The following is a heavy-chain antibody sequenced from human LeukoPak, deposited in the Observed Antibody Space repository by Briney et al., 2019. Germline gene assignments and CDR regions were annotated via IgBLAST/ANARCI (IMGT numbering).Heavy chain of an antibody. CDR3: ARCQFEQQLAWFDP. D-gene: IGHD1-1*01. Sequence: SETLSLTCTVSGGSISTSNYYWGWIRQPPGKGLEWIGNIFYSGSTYYSPSLRSRVTISLDTSKNQFSLQLNSVTPEDTAVYYCARCQFEQQLAWFDPWGQGTLVTVSS. V-gene: IGHV4-39*07. CDR1: GGSISTSNYY. J-gene: IGHJ5*02. CDR2: IFYSGST.